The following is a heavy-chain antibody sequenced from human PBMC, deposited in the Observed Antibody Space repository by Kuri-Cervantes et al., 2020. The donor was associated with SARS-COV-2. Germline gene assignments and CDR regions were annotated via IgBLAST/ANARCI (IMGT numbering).Heavy chain of an antibody. D-gene: IGHD3-3*01. Sequence: GSLRLSCTVSGGSISSYYWSWIRQPPGKGLEWIGYIYYSGSTNYNPSLKSRVTISVDTSKNQFSLKLSSVTAADTAVYYCARAGITIFGVVRKNWFDPWGQGTLVTVSS. CDR3: ARAGITIFGVVRKNWFDP. J-gene: IGHJ5*02. CDR2: IYYSGST. CDR1: GGSISSYY. V-gene: IGHV4-59*01.